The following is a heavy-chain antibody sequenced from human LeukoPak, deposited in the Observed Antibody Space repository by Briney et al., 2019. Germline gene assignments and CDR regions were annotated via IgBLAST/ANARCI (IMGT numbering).Heavy chain of an antibody. CDR2: IIPIFGTA. D-gene: IGHD3-9*01. CDR1: GGTFSSYA. V-gene: IGHV1-69*06. CDR3: ARGGYDILTGYYKIFDY. J-gene: IGHJ4*02. Sequence: SVKVSCKASGGTFSSYAISWVRHAPGQGLEWMGGIIPIFGTANYAQKFQGRVTITADKSTSTAYMELSSLRSEDTAVYYCARGGYDILTGYYKIFDYWGQGTLVTVSS.